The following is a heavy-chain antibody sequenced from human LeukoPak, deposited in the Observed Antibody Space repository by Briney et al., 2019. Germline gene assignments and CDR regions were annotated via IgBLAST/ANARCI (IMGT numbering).Heavy chain of an antibody. D-gene: IGHD1-1*01. V-gene: IGHV3-48*01. CDR3: ARDQRGNAGTDAFDI. J-gene: IGHJ3*02. CDR2: ISSSSSTI. CDR1: GFTFSTYS. Sequence: GGSLSLSCAASGFTFSTYSMNWVRQAPGKGLESLAYISSSSSTIFYADSMRGRFTISRDNAKNSLYLQMNSLRAEDTAVYYCARDQRGNAGTDAFDIWGQGTTVTVSS.